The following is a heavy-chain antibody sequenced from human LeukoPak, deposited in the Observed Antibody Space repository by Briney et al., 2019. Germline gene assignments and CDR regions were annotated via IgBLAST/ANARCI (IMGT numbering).Heavy chain of an antibody. CDR1: GFTFSSYA. J-gene: IGHJ3*02. CDR2: ISGSGGST. V-gene: IGHV3-23*01. D-gene: IGHD3-22*01. CDR3: AKGVRGSSGSSSKLRPDAFDI. Sequence: GGCLRLSCAASGFTFSSYAMSWVRQAPGKGLEWVSAISGSGGSTYYADSVKGRFTISRDNSKNTLYLQMNSLRAGDTAVYYCAKGVRGSSGSSSKLRPDAFDIWGQGTMVTVSS.